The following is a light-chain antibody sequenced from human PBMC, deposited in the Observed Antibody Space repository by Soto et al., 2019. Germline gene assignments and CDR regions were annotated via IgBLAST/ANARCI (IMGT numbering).Light chain of an antibody. Sequence: LLTQSPATRSLSPGERATLSCRASQSVSSYLAWFQKKPGQAPRILICDASNRATGIPARFSGSRSGTDFTLTISSLETEDFAVYYCQQRNNWTLTFGGGTKLDIK. CDR3: QQRNNWTLT. CDR1: QSVSSY. CDR2: DAS. V-gene: IGKV3-11*01. J-gene: IGKJ4*02.